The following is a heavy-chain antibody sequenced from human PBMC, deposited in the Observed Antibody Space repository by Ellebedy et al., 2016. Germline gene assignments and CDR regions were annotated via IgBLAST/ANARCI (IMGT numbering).Heavy chain of an antibody. CDR3: AKDPLYCDCWSGYYDY. CDR1: GSTFSSYG. Sequence: GGSLRLSXPASGSTFSSYGMHWVRQAPGKGLEWVAVISYDGSNKYYAASVKGRFTMSRDNSKNTLYLQMNSLRAEDTAVYYCAKDPLYCDCWSGYYDYWGQGTLVTVSS. D-gene: IGHD3-3*01. J-gene: IGHJ4*02. V-gene: IGHV3-30*18. CDR2: ISYDGSNK.